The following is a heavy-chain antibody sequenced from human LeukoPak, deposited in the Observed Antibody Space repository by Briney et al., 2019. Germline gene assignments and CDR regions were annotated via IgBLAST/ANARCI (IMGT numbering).Heavy chain of an antibody. Sequence: GESLKISCQGSGYSFTSHWIGWVRQMPGKGLELMGIIYPGDSDTKYNPSFQGQVTISADRSISTAYLQWSSLKASDTAMYYCARWYFHSGLGANFYDMDVWGQGTTVTVSS. CDR1: GYSFTSHW. CDR2: IYPGDSDT. V-gene: IGHV5-51*01. CDR3: ARWYFHSGLGANFYDMDV. D-gene: IGHD2/OR15-2a*01. J-gene: IGHJ6*02.